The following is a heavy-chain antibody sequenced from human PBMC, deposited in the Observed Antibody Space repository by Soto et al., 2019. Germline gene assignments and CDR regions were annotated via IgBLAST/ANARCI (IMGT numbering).Heavy chain of an antibody. V-gene: IGHV3-21*01. CDR2: ISSSSSYI. D-gene: IGHD3-22*01. CDR3: AREVYDSSGHFDY. CDR1: GFTFSSYS. Sequence: EVQLVESGGGLVKPGGSLRLSCAASGFTFSSYSMNWVRQAPGKGLEWVSSISSSSSYIYYAVSVKGRFTISRDNAKNSLYLQMNSLRAEDTAVYYCAREVYDSSGHFDYWGQGTLVTVSS. J-gene: IGHJ4*02.